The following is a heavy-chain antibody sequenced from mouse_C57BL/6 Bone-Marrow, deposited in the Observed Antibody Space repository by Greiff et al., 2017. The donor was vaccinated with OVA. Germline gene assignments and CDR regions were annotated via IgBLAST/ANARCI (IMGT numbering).Heavy chain of an antibody. CDR1: EYEFPSHD. Sequence: EVKVVESGGGLVQPGESLKLSCESNEYEFPSHDMSWVRKTPEKRLELVAAINSDGGSTYYPDTMERRFIISRDNTKKTLYLQMSSLRSEDTALYYCARHSDYDGDPYWYFDVWGTGTTVTVSA. D-gene: IGHD2-4*01. V-gene: IGHV5-2*01. CDR3: ARHSDYDGDPYWYFDV. J-gene: IGHJ1*03. CDR2: INSDGGST.